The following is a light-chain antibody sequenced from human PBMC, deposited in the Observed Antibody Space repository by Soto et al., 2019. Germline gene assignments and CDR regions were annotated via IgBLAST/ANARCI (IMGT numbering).Light chain of an antibody. CDR2: VNN. CDR3: QSYDSSLSGYVV. V-gene: IGLV1-40*01. J-gene: IGLJ2*01. Sequence: QSVLTQPPSVSGAPGQRATISYTGSSSNIGAGYDVHWYQQLPGTAPKLLIYVNNNRPSGVPDRFSGSKSGTSASLAITGLQAEDEADYYCQSYDSSLSGYVVFGGGTKLTVL. CDR1: SSNIGAGYD.